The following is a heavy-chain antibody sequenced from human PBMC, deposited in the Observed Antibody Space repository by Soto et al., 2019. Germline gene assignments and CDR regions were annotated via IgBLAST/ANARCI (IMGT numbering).Heavy chain of an antibody. V-gene: IGHV1-18*01. Sequence: EASVKVSCKASGYTFTSYGISWVRQATGRGLEWMGWISAYNGNTNYAQKLQGRVTMTTDTSTSTAYMELRSLRSDDTAVYYCARGLRLEWFIYYFDYWGQGTLVTVSS. CDR3: ARGLRLEWFIYYFDY. D-gene: IGHD3-3*01. CDR1: GYTFTSYG. J-gene: IGHJ4*02. CDR2: ISAYNGNT.